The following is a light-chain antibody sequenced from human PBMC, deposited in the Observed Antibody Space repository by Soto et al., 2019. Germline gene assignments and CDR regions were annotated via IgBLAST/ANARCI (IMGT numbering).Light chain of an antibody. CDR2: RAS. J-gene: IGKJ3*01. CDR3: QQYGSSLFT. Sequence: EIVLTQSPATLSVSPGERATLSCRASQSVGSLLAWYQQKPGQAPRLLIYRASSRATGISGSFSGSGSGTEFTLTISRLEPEDFAVYYCQQYGSSLFTFGPGTKVDIK. CDR1: QSVGSL. V-gene: IGKV3-15*01.